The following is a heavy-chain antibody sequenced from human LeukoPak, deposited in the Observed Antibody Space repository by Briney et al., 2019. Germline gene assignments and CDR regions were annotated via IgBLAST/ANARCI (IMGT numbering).Heavy chain of an antibody. Sequence: GGSLRLSCAASGSTFSSYSMDWVRQAPGKGLEWVSSISSSSSYIYYADSVKGRFTISRDNAKNSLYLQMNSLRAEDTAVYYCARYYYDSSGYYYPFDYWGQGTLVTVSS. D-gene: IGHD3-22*01. J-gene: IGHJ4*02. V-gene: IGHV3-21*01. CDR1: GSTFSSYS. CDR2: ISSSSSYI. CDR3: ARYYYDSSGYYYPFDY.